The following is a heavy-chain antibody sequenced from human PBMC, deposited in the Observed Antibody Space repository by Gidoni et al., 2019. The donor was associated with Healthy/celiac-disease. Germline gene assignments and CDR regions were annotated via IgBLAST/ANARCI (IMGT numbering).Heavy chain of an antibody. D-gene: IGHD5-12*01. J-gene: IGHJ6*02. V-gene: IGHV5-51*01. CDR2: IYPGDSDT. Sequence: EVQLVQSGAEVKKPGESLKISCKGSGYSFTSYWIGWVRQMPGKGLAWMGIIYPGDSDTRYIPSSQGQVTISADKSISTAYLQWSSLKASDTAMYYCARLRDGYNWVHYYGMDVWGQGTTVTVSS. CDR1: GYSFTSYW. CDR3: ARLRDGYNWVHYYGMDV.